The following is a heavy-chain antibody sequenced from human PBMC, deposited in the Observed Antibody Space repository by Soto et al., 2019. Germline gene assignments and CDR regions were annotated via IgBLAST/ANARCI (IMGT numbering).Heavy chain of an antibody. V-gene: IGHV4-30-2*01. D-gene: IGHD2-2*01. CDR3: ARGRVVVPAAVMFNCLDP. CDR2: IFHGGST. J-gene: IGHJ5*02. CDR1: GARVYWGDYS. Sequence: LGCAMCGARVYWGDYSWNLIRQPPGKGLEWIGYIFHGGSTYYNPSLRSRVTISVDRSRTQFSLKMSSVTAADTAVYYCARGRVVVPAAVMFNCLDPWGQGALVTVSS.